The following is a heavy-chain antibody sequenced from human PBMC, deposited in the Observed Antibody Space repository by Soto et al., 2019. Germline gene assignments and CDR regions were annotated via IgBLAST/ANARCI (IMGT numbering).Heavy chain of an antibody. V-gene: IGHV3-21*01. J-gene: IGHJ6*02. CDR3: ASDSSGYYYYYYGMDV. CDR2: ISSSSSYI. CDR1: GFTFSSYS. D-gene: IGHD3-22*01. Sequence: EVQLVESGGGLVKPGGSLRLSCAASGFTFSSYSMNWVRQAPGKGLEWVSSISSSSSYIYYADSVKGRFTISRDNAKNSLYLQMNSLRAEDTAVYYCASDSSGYYYYYYGMDVWGQGTTVTVSS.